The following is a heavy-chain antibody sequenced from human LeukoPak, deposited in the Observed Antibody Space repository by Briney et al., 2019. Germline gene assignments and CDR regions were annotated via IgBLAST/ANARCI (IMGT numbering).Heavy chain of an antibody. J-gene: IGHJ5*02. V-gene: IGHV4-30-2*01. D-gene: IGHD3-10*01. CDR2: IYHSGST. CDR1: GGSISSGDYY. Sequence: SETLSLTCTVSGGSISSGDYYWSWIRQPPGKGLEWIGYIYHSGSTYYNPSLKSRVTISVDRSKNQFSLKLSSVTAADTAVYYCAREYYYGSGSWFDPWGQGTLVTVSS. CDR3: AREYYYGSGSWFDP.